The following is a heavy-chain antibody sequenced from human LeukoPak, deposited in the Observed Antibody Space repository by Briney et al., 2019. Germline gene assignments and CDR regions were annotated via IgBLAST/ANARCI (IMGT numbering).Heavy chain of an antibody. J-gene: IGHJ4*02. CDR3: ASSSRVRGVHFDY. CDR2: IIPTFDTA. CDR1: GGTFSSYA. D-gene: IGHD3-10*01. Sequence: ASVKVSCKASGGTFSSYAISWVRQAPGQGLEWMGRIIPTFDTANYAQKFQGRVTITTDESTSTAYMELSSLRSEDTAVYYCASSSRVRGVHFDYWGQGTLVTVSS. V-gene: IGHV1-69*05.